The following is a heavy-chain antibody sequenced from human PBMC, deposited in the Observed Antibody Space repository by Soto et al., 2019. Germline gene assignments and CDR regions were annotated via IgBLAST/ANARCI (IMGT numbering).Heavy chain of an antibody. Sequence: QVQLVQSGAEVKKPGASVKVSCKASGYTFTSYAMHWVRQAPGQRLEWMGWINAGNGNTRYSQKFQGRVTITRDTSASTAYMELSSLRSEDTAVYYCARSGKGGAFDIWGQGTMVTVSS. CDR3: ARSGKGGAFDI. J-gene: IGHJ3*02. CDR1: GYTFTSYA. V-gene: IGHV1-3*01. D-gene: IGHD1-26*01. CDR2: INAGNGNT.